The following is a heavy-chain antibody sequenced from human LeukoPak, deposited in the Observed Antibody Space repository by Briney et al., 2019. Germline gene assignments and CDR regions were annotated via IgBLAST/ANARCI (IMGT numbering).Heavy chain of an antibody. D-gene: IGHD4-17*01. CDR3: ARSRTMTTVTAPLDY. CDR1: SYTFTSYG. J-gene: IGHJ4*02. V-gene: IGHV1-18*01. Sequence: ASVKVSCKASSYTFTSYGISWVRQAPGQGLEWMGWISAYNGNTNYAQKLQGRVTMTTDTSTSTAYMELRSLRSDDTAVYYCARSRTMTTVTAPLDYWGQGILVTVSS. CDR2: ISAYNGNT.